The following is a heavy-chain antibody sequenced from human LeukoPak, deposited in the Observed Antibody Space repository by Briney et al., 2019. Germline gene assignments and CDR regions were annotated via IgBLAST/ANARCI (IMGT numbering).Heavy chain of an antibody. CDR2: ISSSGRTF. V-gene: IGHV3-48*03. D-gene: IGHD6-13*01. CDR1: GFTFSSYE. J-gene: IGHJ4*02. Sequence: GGSLRLSCAASGFTFSSYEMNWVRQAPGKGLEWVSYISSSGRTFYYADSVKGRFTISRDNGKNSLYLQMNSLRVEDTAVYYCARDSRGSSWFCDYWGQGALVTVSS. CDR3: ARDSRGSSWFCDY.